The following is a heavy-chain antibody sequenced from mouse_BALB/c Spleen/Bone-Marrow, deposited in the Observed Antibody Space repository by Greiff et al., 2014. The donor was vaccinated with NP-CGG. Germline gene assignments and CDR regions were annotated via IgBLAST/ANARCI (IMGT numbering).Heavy chain of an antibody. J-gene: IGHJ3*01. D-gene: IGHD2-13*01. CDR3: ARGLYYVAYGPGFAY. V-gene: IGHV5-6-3*01. Sequence: EVKLVESGGGLVQPGGSLKLSCAASGFTFSNYGMSWVRQTPDKRLDLVATINSNGGTTYYPDSVKGRSTISRDNAKNTLYLQMSSLKSEDTAMYFCARGLYYVAYGPGFAYWGQGTLVTVSA. CDR2: INSNGGTT. CDR1: GFTFSNYG.